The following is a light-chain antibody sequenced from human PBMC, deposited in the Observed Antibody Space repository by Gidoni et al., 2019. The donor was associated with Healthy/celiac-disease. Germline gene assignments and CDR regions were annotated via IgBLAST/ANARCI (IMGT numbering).Light chain of an antibody. J-gene: IGLJ2*01. CDR3: LLSYSGARLV. V-gene: IGLV7-46*01. CDR1: TGAVTSGHS. Sequence: QAVVTQEHSLTVSPGGTVTLTCGSSTGAVTSGHSPYWFQQKPGQAPRTLIYDTSNKHSWTPARFSGSLLGGKAALTLSGAQPEDEAEYYCLLSYSGARLVFGGGTKLTVL. CDR2: DTS.